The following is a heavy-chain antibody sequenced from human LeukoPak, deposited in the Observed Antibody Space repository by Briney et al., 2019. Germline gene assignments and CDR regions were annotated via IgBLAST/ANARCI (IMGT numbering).Heavy chain of an antibody. V-gene: IGHV4-39*01. J-gene: IGHJ3*02. CDR2: IYFSGST. CDR3: ARYGRRGLLDAFDI. Sequence: SETLSLTCTVSGGSISSSGFYWGWIRQPPGKGLEWIGNIYFSGSTYYNPSLKSQVTISVDTSKNQFSLKLTSLTAADTAVYYCARYGRRGLLDAFDIWGQGTMVTVSS. D-gene: IGHD2-15*01. CDR1: GGSISSSGFY.